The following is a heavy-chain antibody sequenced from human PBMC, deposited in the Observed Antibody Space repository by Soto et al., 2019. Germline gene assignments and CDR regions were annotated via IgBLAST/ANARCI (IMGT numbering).Heavy chain of an antibody. CDR1: GFTFSDYY. J-gene: IGHJ3*02. Sequence: QVQLVESGGGLVKPGGSLRLSCAASGFTFSDYYMTWIRQDPGKGLEWVSYISSGGSTVYYADSVKGRFTISRDNAKNSLYLQMNTLRAEDTAVYYCAIVRDFLQNSANYDYAFDIWCQGTMVTVSS. CDR2: ISSGGSTV. V-gene: IGHV3-11*01. D-gene: IGHD1-26*01. CDR3: AIVRDFLQNSANYDYAFDI.